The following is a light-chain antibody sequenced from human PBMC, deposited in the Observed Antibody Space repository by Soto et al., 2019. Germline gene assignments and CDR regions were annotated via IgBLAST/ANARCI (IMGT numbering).Light chain of an antibody. J-gene: IGKJ4*01. CDR2: RAS. CDR1: QSVDSN. Sequence: EIVMMQSPATLSVSPGDGATLSCRARQSVDSNLAWYQQKPGQTPRLLIYRASTRPTGSPAKYSDRRLGTELTANIISLQSDDSRVYSCQQYNFQPLTFDGGTKVETK. CDR3: QQYNFQPLT. V-gene: IGKV3D-15*02.